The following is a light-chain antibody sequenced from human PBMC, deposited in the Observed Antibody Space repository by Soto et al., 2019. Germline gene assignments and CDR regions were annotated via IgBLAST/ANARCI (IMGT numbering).Light chain of an antibody. V-gene: IGLV2-14*03. Sequence: ALTQPASVSGSPGQSITISCPGTSSDVGGYNYVSWYQQHPGKAPKLMIYDVTNRPSGVSNRFSGSKSGNTASLTISGLQAEDEADYYCSSYPTSSTLVFGGGTKVTV. CDR1: SSDVGGYNY. CDR3: SSYPTSSTLV. J-gene: IGLJ3*02. CDR2: DVT.